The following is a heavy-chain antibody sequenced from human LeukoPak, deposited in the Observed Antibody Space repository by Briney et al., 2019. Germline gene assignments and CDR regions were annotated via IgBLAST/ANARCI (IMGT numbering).Heavy chain of an antibody. Sequence: SETLSLTCAVYGGSFSGYYWSWIRQPPGKGLEWIGEINHSGSTNYNPSLKSRVTISVDTSKNQFSLKLSSVTAADTAVYYCARVLTIFYNYYYYYYMDVWGKGTTVTISS. D-gene: IGHD3-9*01. V-gene: IGHV4-34*01. CDR1: GGSFSGYY. CDR2: INHSGST. CDR3: ARVLTIFYNYYYYYYMDV. J-gene: IGHJ6*03.